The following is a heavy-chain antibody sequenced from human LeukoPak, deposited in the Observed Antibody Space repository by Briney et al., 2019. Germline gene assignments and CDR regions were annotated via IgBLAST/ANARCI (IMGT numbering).Heavy chain of an antibody. J-gene: IGHJ4*02. CDR2: ISYDGSNK. D-gene: IGHD6-13*01. Sequence: GGSLRLSCAASGFTFSSYAMHWVRQAPGKGLDWVAVISYDGSNKYYADSVKGRFTISRDNSKNTLYLQMNSLRAEDTAVYYCASPIAAAVDYWGQGTLVTVSS. V-gene: IGHV3-30-3*01. CDR3: ASPIAAAVDY. CDR1: GFTFSSYA.